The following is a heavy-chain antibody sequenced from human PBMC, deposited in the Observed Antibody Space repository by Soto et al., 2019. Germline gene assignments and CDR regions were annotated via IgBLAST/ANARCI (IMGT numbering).Heavy chain of an antibody. V-gene: IGHV3-11*06. CDR1: GFSFSDSY. Sequence: QVQLVESGGGLVKPGGSLRLSCAASGFSFSDSYMSWVRQAQGKGLEWVAYISGSSGYTGYADSVKGRFTISRDNAKNSLYLQRNSLRVEDTAVYYWARDGGGYGPPDVWGQGTTVTVSS. J-gene: IGHJ6*02. CDR2: ISGSSGYT. CDR3: ARDGGGYGPPDV. D-gene: IGHD3-16*01.